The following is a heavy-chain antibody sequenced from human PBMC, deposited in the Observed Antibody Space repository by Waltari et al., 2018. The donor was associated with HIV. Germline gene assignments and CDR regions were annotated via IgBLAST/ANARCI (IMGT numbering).Heavy chain of an antibody. D-gene: IGHD2-8*01. V-gene: IGHV3-11*04. CDR1: GFTFSAND. CDR3: AKMGGVFYRFDA. Sequence: QIHLVESGGGWVKPGGSLRLSCAASGFTFSANDMSWIRQAPGKQPEWVSYINSGGSSKYFADFVNGRFTISRDNSENSLYLQMNNLRADDTAIYYCAKMGGVFYRFDAWGQGSLVTVSS. CDR2: INSGGSSK. J-gene: IGHJ5*02.